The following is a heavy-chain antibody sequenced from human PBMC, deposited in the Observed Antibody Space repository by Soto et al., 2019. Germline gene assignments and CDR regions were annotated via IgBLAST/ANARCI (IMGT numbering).Heavy chain of an antibody. Sequence: QVQLQESGPGLVKPSQTLSLTCTVSGGSISSGGYYWSWIRQHPGKGLEWIGYMYYSGNTYYNPSLKSRVTLSVDTSKNQFSLKLSSVTAADTAVYYCARGQSSDPFDYWGQGTLVTVSS. V-gene: IGHV4-31*03. CDR3: ARGQSSDPFDY. CDR1: GGSISSGGYY. D-gene: IGHD6-6*01. CDR2: MYYSGNT. J-gene: IGHJ4*02.